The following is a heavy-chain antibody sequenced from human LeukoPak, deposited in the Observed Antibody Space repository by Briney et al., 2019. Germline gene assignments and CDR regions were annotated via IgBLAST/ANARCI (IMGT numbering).Heavy chain of an antibody. CDR2: ISYDGSNK. V-gene: IGHV3-30*18. D-gene: IGHD5-24*01. CDR3: AKGTRVGWAY. J-gene: IGHJ4*02. Sequence: GGSLRLSCAASGFIVNSYGMHWVRQAPGKGLEWVAVISYDGSNKYYADSVKGRFTISRDNSKNTLYLQMNSLRAEDTAVYYCAKGTRVGWAYWGQGTLVTVSS. CDR1: GFIVNSYG.